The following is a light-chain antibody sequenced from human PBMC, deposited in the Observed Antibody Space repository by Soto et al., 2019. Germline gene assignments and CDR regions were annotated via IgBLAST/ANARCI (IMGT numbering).Light chain of an antibody. V-gene: IGLV2-14*03. CDR1: SSDAGGYNF. J-gene: IGLJ3*02. Sequence: QPVLTQPASVSGSPGQSITISCTGTSSDAGGYNFVSWYQQHPGNAPKLIIHEVLNRPSGVSSRFSGSKSGNTASLTISGLQAEDDAVYYCCSHSASIHWVFGGGTKVTVL. CDR3: CSHSASIHWV. CDR2: EVL.